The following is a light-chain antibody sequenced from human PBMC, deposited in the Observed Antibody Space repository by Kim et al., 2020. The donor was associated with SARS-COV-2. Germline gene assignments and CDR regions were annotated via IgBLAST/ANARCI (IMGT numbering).Light chain of an antibody. J-gene: IGLJ2*01. CDR1: SSNIGTAYA. CDR2: GNN. V-gene: IGLV1-40*01. CDR3: QSYDRSLRGSRV. Sequence: QSVLTQPPSVSGAPGLRVTISCTGNSSNIGTAYAVHWYQQLPGTAPKLLIYGNNNRPSGVPDRFSGSKSGSSASLAIAGLQAEDEADYYCQSYDRSLRGSRVFGGGTQLTVL.